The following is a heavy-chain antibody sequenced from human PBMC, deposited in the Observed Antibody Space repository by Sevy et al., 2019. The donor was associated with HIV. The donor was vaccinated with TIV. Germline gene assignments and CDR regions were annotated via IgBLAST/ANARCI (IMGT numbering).Heavy chain of an antibody. CDR3: AKVQRIAAAGNPPFDY. D-gene: IGHD6-13*01. CDR1: GFTFSSYA. J-gene: IGHJ4*02. CDR2: ISGSGGST. V-gene: IGHV3-23*01. Sequence: GGSLRLSCAASGFTFSSYAMSWVRQAPGKGLEWVSAISGSGGSTYYADSVKGRFTISRDNSKNTLYLQMNSLRADDTAVYYCAKVQRIAAAGNPPFDYWGQGTLVTVSS.